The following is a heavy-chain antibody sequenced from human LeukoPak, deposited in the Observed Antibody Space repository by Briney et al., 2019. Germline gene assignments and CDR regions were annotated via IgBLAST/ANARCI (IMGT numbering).Heavy chain of an antibody. CDR3: GSVPTPPYYYFYMDV. Sequence: SETLSLTCTVSGYSISSGYYWGWIRQPPGKGLEWIGSIYHSGSTYYNPSLKSRVTISLDTSKNQFSLNLKSVTDADTAVYFCGSVPTPPYYYFYMDVWGKGTTVTVSS. D-gene: IGHD2-15*01. J-gene: IGHJ6*03. V-gene: IGHV4-38-2*02. CDR1: GYSISSGYY. CDR2: IYHSGST.